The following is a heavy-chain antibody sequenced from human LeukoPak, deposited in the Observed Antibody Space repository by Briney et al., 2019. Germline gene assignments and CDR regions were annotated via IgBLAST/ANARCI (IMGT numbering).Heavy chain of an antibody. J-gene: IGHJ5*02. D-gene: IGHD6-13*01. Sequence: SETLSLTCAVYGGSLTNHYWIWIRQPPGKGLEWIGEFNHSGSTNYSPSLKSRLTISVDTAKSQFFLKLSSVTAADTAVYYCARGPAAVHPWGQGTLVTVSS. CDR3: ARGPAAVHP. CDR1: GGSLTNHY. CDR2: FNHSGST. V-gene: IGHV4-34*01.